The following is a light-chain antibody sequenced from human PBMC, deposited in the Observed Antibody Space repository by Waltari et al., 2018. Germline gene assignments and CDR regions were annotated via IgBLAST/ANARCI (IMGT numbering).Light chain of an antibody. CDR3: AAWDDSLSGHWV. CDR1: SSNIGTNL. J-gene: IGLJ2*01. Sequence: QSALTQPPSASGTPGQRVTISCSGSSSNIGTNLVNWYQQLPGKAPKLLVFRNDQLPSGVPDRFSGSKAGTSASLAISGLQSEDEADYYYAAWDDSLSGHWVFGGGTKVTVL. V-gene: IGLV1-44*01. CDR2: RND.